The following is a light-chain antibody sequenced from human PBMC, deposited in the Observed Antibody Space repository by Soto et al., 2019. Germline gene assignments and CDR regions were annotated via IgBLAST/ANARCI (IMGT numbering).Light chain of an antibody. Sequence: EIVLTQSPGTLSLSQGERATLSCRASQSVSSKFLAWYQQKPGQAPRLLIYDASNRVTGIPDRFSGSGSGTDFTLTISRLEPEDFAVYYCQQYGSSPPSSTFGQGTRLE. CDR3: QQYGSSPPSST. CDR2: DAS. V-gene: IGKV3-20*01. J-gene: IGKJ5*01. CDR1: QSVSSKF.